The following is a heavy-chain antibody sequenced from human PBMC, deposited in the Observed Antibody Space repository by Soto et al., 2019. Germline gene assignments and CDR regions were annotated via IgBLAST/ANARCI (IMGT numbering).Heavy chain of an antibody. V-gene: IGHV5-10-1*01. Sequence: GESLKISCKGSGYSFSKYWISCVRQMPGKGLEWMGRIDPSDSYTNYSPSFQGHVTISAEKSISTAYLQWSSLKASDTAVYYCAKDGLDTTMIGRFVDYYYYGMDVWGQGTTVTVSS. CDR1: GYSFSKYW. CDR3: AKDGLDTTMIGRFVDYYYYGMDV. J-gene: IGHJ6*02. D-gene: IGHD5-18*01. CDR2: IDPSDSYT.